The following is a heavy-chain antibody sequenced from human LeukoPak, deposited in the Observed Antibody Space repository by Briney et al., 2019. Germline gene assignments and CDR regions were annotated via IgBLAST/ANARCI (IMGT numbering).Heavy chain of an antibody. V-gene: IGHV4-4*02. Sequence: PSETLSLTCAVSGDSVGSSASGDSRWNWVRQPPGKTLEWIGEIYRSGGTHSNPSLRRRATMSLDRAKNQLTLKARSVTAADTAVYYWVRDLDDGNYALAFWGQGTLVTVSS. CDR1: GDSVGSSAS. J-gene: IGHJ1*01. D-gene: IGHD4-17*01. CDR3: VRDLDDGNYALAF. CDR2: IYRSGGT.